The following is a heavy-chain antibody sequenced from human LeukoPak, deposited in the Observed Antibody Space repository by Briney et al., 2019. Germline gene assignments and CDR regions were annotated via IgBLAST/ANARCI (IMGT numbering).Heavy chain of an antibody. CDR1: CGSISGYY. V-gene: IGHV4-4*07. D-gene: IGHD6-19*01. CDR3: ARDSPGYSSGWYYFDY. CDR2: IYTSGST. Sequence: PSETLSLTCTVSCGSISGYYWIWIRQPAGKGLECIGRIYTSGSTNNNPSLKSRVTMSGDTSKNQFSLKLSSVTAADTAVYYCARDSPGYSSGWYYFDYWGQGTLVTVSS. J-gene: IGHJ4*02.